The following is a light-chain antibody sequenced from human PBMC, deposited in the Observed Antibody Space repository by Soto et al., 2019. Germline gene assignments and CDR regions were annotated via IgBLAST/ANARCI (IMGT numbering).Light chain of an antibody. CDR1: QDINTY. J-gene: IGKJ4*01. CDR2: DAS. V-gene: IGKV1-33*01. Sequence: DIQMTQSPSSLSASVGDRVTITCQASQDINTYLNWYQQKPGKAPKLLIYDASILERGVPSRFSGSGSGTHFILTISSLQPEDFETYYCQQYDYLIIAFGGGTKVDIK. CDR3: QQYDYLIIA.